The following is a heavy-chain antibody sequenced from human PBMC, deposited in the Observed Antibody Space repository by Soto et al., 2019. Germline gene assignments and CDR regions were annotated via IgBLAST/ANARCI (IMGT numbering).Heavy chain of an antibody. D-gene: IGHD3-9*01. V-gene: IGHV4-39*01. CDR2: IFYSGST. CDR1: GGFISSSNYY. CDR3: ARHRLVSRYFDL. J-gene: IGHJ2*01. Sequence: LSLTCTVSGGFISSSNYYWGWLRQAPGKELEWIGSIFYSGSTYHSPSLKSRVTMSVDTSKTAFSLQMTYVTAADTAVYYCARHRLVSRYFDLWGRGTLVTVSS.